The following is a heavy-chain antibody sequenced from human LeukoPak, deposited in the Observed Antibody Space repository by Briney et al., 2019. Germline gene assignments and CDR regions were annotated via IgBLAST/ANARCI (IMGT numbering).Heavy chain of an antibody. Sequence: SVKVSCKASGGTFSSYAISWVRQAPGQGLERMGRIIPIFGTANYAQKFQGRVTITADKSTSTAYMELSSLRSEDTAVYYCARGSSGYYHQDWFDPWGQGTLVTVSS. CDR1: GGTFSSYA. V-gene: IGHV1-69*06. CDR2: IIPIFGTA. J-gene: IGHJ5*02. CDR3: ARGSSGYYHQDWFDP. D-gene: IGHD3-22*01.